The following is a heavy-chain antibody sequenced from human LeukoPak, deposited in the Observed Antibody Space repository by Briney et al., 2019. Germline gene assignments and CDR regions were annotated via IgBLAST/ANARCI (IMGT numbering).Heavy chain of an antibody. V-gene: IGHV3-30*03. CDR1: GFTFSSYG. D-gene: IGHD1-26*01. CDR2: ISYDGSNK. J-gene: IGHJ4*02. CDR3: DSIPIHSGSYY. Sequence: GRSLRLSCAASGFTFSSYGMHWVRQAPGKGLEWVAVISYDGSNKYYAGSVKGRFTISRDNSKNTLYLQMNSLRAEDTAVYYCDSIPIHSGSYYVGQGTLVTVSS.